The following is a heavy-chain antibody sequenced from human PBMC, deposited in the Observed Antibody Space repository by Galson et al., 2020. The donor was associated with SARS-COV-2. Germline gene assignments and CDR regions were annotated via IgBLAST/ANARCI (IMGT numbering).Heavy chain of an antibody. V-gene: IGHV3-23*01. CDR2: ISGSGGST. CDR3: AKGDTYYDILTGYYIGPYFDY. Sequence: GESLKISCAASGFTFSSYAMSWVRQAPGKGLEWVSAISGSGGSTYYADSVKGRFTISRDNSKNTLYLQMNSLRAEDTAVYYCAKGDTYYDILTGYYIGPYFDYWGQGTLVTVSS. D-gene: IGHD3-9*01. CDR1: GFTFSSYA. J-gene: IGHJ4*02.